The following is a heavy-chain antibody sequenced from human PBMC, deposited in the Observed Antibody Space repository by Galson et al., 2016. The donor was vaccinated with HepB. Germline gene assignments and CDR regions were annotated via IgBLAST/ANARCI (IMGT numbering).Heavy chain of an antibody. D-gene: IGHD1-26*01. CDR1: GFIFKDYA. Sequence: SLRLSCAVSGFIFKDYAVHWVRQAPGKGLEWVSSISWNSGSIGYADSVKGRFTISRDNAKNSLYLQMNSLRAEDTAFYYCAQDKASMSVGATNFQHWGQGTLVTVSS. J-gene: IGHJ1*01. V-gene: IGHV3-9*01. CDR3: AQDKASMSVGATNFQH. CDR2: ISWNSGSI.